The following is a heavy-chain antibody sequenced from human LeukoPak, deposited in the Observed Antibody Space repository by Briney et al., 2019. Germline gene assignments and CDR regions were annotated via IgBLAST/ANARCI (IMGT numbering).Heavy chain of an antibody. CDR2: INPNSGGT. Sequence: ASVKVSCKASGYTFTGYYMHWVRQAPGQGLEWMGWINPNSGGTNYAQKFQGRVTMTRDTSISTAYMELSRLRSDDTAVYYCARGIRLGDSSGYYRDYWGQGTLVTVSS. J-gene: IGHJ4*02. CDR1: GYTFTGYY. V-gene: IGHV1-2*02. D-gene: IGHD3-22*01. CDR3: ARGIRLGDSSGYYRDY.